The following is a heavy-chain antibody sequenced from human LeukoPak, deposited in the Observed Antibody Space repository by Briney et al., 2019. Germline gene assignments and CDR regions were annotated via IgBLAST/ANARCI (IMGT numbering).Heavy chain of an antibody. V-gene: IGHV3-21*01. Sequence: GGSLRLSCAASGFTFSSYSMNWVRQAPGKGLEWVSSISSSSSYIYYADSVKGRFTISRDNAKNSLYLQMNSLRAEDTAVYYCARELVVAYYYGMDVWGQGTTVTVSS. J-gene: IGHJ6*02. CDR2: ISSSSSYI. CDR3: ARELVVAYYYGMDV. D-gene: IGHD2-21*01. CDR1: GFTFSSYS.